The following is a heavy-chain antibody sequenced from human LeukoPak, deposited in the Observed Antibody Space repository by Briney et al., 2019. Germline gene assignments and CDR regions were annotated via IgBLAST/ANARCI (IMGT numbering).Heavy chain of an antibody. V-gene: IGHV1-69*04. CDR3: ATRVDAQYYDFWSGYYFDY. D-gene: IGHD3-3*01. Sequence: KVSCXAXXXTFISYAISWVRQAPGQGLEWMGRIIPILGIANYAQKFQGRVTMTEDTSTDTAYMELSSLRSEDTAVYYCATRVDAQYYDFWSGYYFDYWGQGTLVTVSS. CDR1: XXTFISYA. J-gene: IGHJ4*02. CDR2: IIPILGIA.